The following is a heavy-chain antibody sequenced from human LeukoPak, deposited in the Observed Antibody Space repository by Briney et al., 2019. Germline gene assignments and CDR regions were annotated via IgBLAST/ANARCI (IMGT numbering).Heavy chain of an antibody. J-gene: IGHJ4*02. Sequence: GGSLRLSCSASGFTFSSYAMHWVRQAPGKGLEWVSAISGSGGSTYYADSVKGRFTISRDNSKNTLYLQMNSLRAEDTAVYYCAKDPDRVAVAGTPIDYWGQGTLVTVSS. D-gene: IGHD6-19*01. CDR1: GFTFSSYA. CDR2: ISGSGGST. V-gene: IGHV3-23*01. CDR3: AKDPDRVAVAGTPIDY.